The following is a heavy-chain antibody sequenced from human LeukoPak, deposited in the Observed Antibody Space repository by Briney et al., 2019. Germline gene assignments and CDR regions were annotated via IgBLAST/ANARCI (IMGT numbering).Heavy chain of an antibody. CDR3: ITPLPYSAQ. Sequence: GSRRLSCATSGCAFSNAYMYWVRQAPGKGLEWVGRIKPKTDGETTEYAAPVKDRFSISRDDSKSMMYLQMNSLKTEDTAVYYCITPLPYSAQGGQGTLVTVSS. J-gene: IGHJ4*02. CDR1: GCAFSNAY. V-gene: IGHV3-15*07. D-gene: IGHD2-21*01. CDR2: IKPKTDGETT.